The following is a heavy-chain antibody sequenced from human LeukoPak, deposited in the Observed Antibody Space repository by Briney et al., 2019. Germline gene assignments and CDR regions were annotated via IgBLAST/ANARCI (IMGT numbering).Heavy chain of an antibody. CDR2: IRYDGSSE. CDR1: GFTFSSYG. Sequence: GGSLRLSCAASGFTFSSYGMHWVRQAPGRGLEWVAFIRYDGSSEFYADSVKGRFTISRDNSKNTVYLQMNNLRDEDTAVYYCAKDSHWILFDDWGQGTLVTVSS. J-gene: IGHJ4*02. D-gene: IGHD2-2*03. CDR3: AKDSHWILFDD. V-gene: IGHV3-30*02.